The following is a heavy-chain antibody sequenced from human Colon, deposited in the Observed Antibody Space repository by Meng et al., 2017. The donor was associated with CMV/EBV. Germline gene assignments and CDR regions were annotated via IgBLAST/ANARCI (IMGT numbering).Heavy chain of an antibody. V-gene: IGHV1-18*01. Sequence: QVRLLLSGGEVQKPRASVRVSCTAYGYTFTNYALSCGRQAPGQGLEWLGWISPYSGHTQYVEKLQGRVAMTADASTNTAYLELRSLSSDDTAIYYCTRDRVDGRSGYFGDHWGQGTLVTVSS. CDR3: TRDRVDGRSGYFGDH. D-gene: IGHD3-22*01. J-gene: IGHJ4*02. CDR1: GYTFTNYA. CDR2: ISPYSGHT.